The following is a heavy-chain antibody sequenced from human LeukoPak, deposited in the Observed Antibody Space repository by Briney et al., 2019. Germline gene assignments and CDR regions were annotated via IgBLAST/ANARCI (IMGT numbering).Heavy chain of an antibody. CDR1: GGSISSYY. V-gene: IGHV4-59*01. J-gene: IGHJ4*02. CDR2: VYDSGST. Sequence: PSETLSPTCTVSGGSISSYYWSWLRQPPGKGLEWIGLVYDSGSTDYNPSLRRRITMSVDTSRNQFSLTLSSVTAADTAVYFCARDYRGFTPGWFDDWGQGTLVTVSS. D-gene: IGHD3-16*02. CDR3: ARDYRGFTPGWFDD.